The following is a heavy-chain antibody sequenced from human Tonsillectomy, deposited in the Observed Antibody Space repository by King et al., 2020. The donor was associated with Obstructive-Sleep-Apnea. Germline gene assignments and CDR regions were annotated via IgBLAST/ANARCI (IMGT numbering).Heavy chain of an antibody. CDR2: ISYDGSNK. J-gene: IGHJ5*02. D-gene: IGHD4-17*01. Sequence: VQLVESGGGVVQPGRSLRLSCAASGFTFSSYGMHWVRQAPGKGLEWVAVISYDGSNKYYADSVKGRFTISRDNSKNTLYLQMNSLRAEDTAVYYCAKGVYGDYVEDWFDPWGQGTLVTVSS. CDR3: AKGVYGDYVEDWFDP. V-gene: IGHV3-30*18. CDR1: GFTFSSYG.